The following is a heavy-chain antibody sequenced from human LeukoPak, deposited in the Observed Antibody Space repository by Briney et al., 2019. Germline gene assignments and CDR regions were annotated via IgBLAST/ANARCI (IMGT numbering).Heavy chain of an antibody. J-gene: IGHJ4*02. CDR3: ARDRVQDYDFWSGYLLYYFDY. Sequence: TKYAQKFQGRVTMTRDKAISTDYMELSGLRAEDTAVYYCARDRVQDYDFWSGYLLYYFDYWGQGTLVTVSS. CDR2: T. V-gene: IGHV1-2*02. D-gene: IGHD3-3*01.